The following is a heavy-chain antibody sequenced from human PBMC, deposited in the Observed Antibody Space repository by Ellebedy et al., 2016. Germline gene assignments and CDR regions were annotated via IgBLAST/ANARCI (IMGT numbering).Heavy chain of an antibody. CDR1: GFIVSSND. J-gene: IGHJ3*01. CDR3: VTRHNAAFDF. D-gene: IGHD1-14*01. V-gene: IGHV3-53*01. Sequence: GGSLRLSXVVSGFIVSSNDMSWVRQAPGKGLELVSLLYGGGDSYYAESVKGRFTISRDNSKKTLYLQMSGLGAEDTAVYYCVTRHNAAFDFWGQGTMVTVSS. CDR2: LYGGGDS.